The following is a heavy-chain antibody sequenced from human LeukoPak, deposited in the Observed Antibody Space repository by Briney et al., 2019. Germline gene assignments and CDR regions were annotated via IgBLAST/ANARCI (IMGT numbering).Heavy chain of an antibody. V-gene: IGHV4-59*01. CDR2: IYNSGST. Sequence: SDTLSLTGSVFGTPISSYYWSWIRQPPGKGLKGFEDIYNSGSTNYRPSIKSRVTISVDSSKIQFSLKLSSVTAADTAVYYCARGTWELLSSYRYFDLWGRGTLVTVSS. D-gene: IGHD1-26*01. CDR1: GTPISSYY. CDR3: ARGTWELLSSYRYFDL. J-gene: IGHJ2*01.